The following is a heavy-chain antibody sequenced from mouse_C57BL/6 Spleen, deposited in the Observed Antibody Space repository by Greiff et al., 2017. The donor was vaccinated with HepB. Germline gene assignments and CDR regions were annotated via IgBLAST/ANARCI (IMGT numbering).Heavy chain of an antibody. V-gene: IGHV1-69*01. Sequence: VQLQQPGAELVMPGASVKLSCKASGYTFTSYWMHWVKQRPGQGLEWIGEIDPSDSYTNYNQKFKGKSTLTVDKSSSTAYMQLSSLTSEYSAVYYCARDANSYWYFDVWGTGTTVTVSS. D-gene: IGHD4-1*01. CDR2: IDPSDSYT. J-gene: IGHJ1*03. CDR1: GYTFTSYW. CDR3: ARDANSYWYFDV.